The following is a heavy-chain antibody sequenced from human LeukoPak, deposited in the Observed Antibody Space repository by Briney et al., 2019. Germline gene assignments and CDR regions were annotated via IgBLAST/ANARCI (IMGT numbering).Heavy chain of an antibody. D-gene: IGHD3-22*01. CDR2: IIPSGGSA. CDR3: ARTLYYYDSSAYYPGAFDI. CDR1: GYTFTSYY. V-gene: IGHV1-46*01. J-gene: IGHJ3*02. Sequence: ASVKVSCKASGYTFTSYYMHWVRQAPGEGLEWMGIIIPSGGSASYAQKFQGRVTMTRDTSTSTDYMELSSLRSEDTAVYYCARTLYYYDSSAYYPGAFDIWGQGTMVTVSS.